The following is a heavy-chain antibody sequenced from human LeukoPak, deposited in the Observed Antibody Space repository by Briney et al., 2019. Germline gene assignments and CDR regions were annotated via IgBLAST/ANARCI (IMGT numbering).Heavy chain of an antibody. Sequence: SETLSLTCTVPGGSISSYHWSWIRQPPGKGLEWIGYIYNSGSTNYNPSLKSRVTISVDTSKNQFSLKLSSVTAADTAVYYCARNAWTFEDWGQGTLVTVSS. D-gene: IGHD3/OR15-3a*01. J-gene: IGHJ4*02. V-gene: IGHV4-59*01. CDR3: ARNAWTFED. CDR2: IYNSGST. CDR1: GGSISSYH.